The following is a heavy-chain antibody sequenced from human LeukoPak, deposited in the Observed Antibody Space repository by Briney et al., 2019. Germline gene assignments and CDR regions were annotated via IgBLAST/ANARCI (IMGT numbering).Heavy chain of an antibody. Sequence: ASVKVSCKASGYTFTSYDINWVRQATGQGLEWMGWISAYNGNTNYAQKLQGRVTMTTDTSTGTAYMELRSLRSDDTAVYYCARGSDGQFDYWGQGTLVTVSS. V-gene: IGHV1-18*01. CDR3: ARGSDGQFDY. D-gene: IGHD3-10*01. CDR1: GYTFTSYD. J-gene: IGHJ4*02. CDR2: ISAYNGNT.